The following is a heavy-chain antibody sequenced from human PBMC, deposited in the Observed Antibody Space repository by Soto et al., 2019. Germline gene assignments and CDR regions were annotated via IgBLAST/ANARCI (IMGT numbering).Heavy chain of an antibody. CDR1: GFTFSNNW. V-gene: IGHV3-74*03. J-gene: IGHJ3*01. CDR2: IKSDGSST. D-gene: IGHD3-3*01. CDR3: AKDSGLPVFGGLIHALDF. Sequence: PGGSLRLSCAASGFTFSNNWIHWVRQAPGKGLVWVSGIKSDGSSTTYADSVKGRFTISRDNAKNTLYLQMNSLRAEDTAVYFCAKDSGLPVFGGLIHALDFWGQGTLVTVSS.